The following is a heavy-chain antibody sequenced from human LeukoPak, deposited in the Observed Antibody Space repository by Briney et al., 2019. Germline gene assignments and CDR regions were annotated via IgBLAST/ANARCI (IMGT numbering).Heavy chain of an antibody. D-gene: IGHD6-19*01. J-gene: IGHJ5*02. Sequence: ASVKVSCKASGYTFHNYGISWVRQAPGQGLEWMGWINPNSGGTNYAQKFQGRVSMTGDTSISTSYMELSRLSSDDTAVYYCARVGSSGWDTFEQSPTWGQGTPVTVSS. CDR3: ARVGSSGWDTFEQSPT. CDR1: GYTFHNYG. V-gene: IGHV1-2*02. CDR2: INPNSGGT.